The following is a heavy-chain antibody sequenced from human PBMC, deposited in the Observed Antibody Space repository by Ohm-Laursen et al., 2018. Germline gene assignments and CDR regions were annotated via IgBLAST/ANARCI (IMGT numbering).Heavy chain of an antibody. CDR3: ARDDIYEGNSLDL. D-gene: IGHD3-3*01. CDR1: GFTFSHYG. CDR2: IISDGSNT. Sequence: SSLRLSCAASGFTFSHYGMHWVRQAPGKGLEWVALIISDGSNTYYVDSVKGRFTISRDNSKNTLYLQLNSLRAEDTALYYCARDDIYEGNSLDLWGQGTLVTVSS. V-gene: IGHV3-33*05. J-gene: IGHJ5*02.